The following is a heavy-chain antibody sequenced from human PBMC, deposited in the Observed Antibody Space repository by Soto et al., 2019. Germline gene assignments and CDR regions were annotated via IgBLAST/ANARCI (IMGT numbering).Heavy chain of an antibody. CDR2: MQPSSGRT. CDR3: ARGVTAGVDY. V-gene: IGHV1-8*01. J-gene: IGHJ4*02. Sequence: QGQLVQSGAEVREPGASVKVSCKASGYSFTSLDSNWVRQTTGQGLEWMGWMQPSSGRTGYAQKFQGRVTMTRDTSINTAYMELSSLTSDDTAFYYCARGVTAGVDYWGQGTLVTVSS. D-gene: IGHD1-26*01. CDR1: GYSFTSLD.